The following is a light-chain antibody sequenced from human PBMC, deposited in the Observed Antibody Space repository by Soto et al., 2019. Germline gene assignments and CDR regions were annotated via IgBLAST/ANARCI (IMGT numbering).Light chain of an antibody. V-gene: IGKV3-15*01. Sequence: EIVMTQSPATLSVSPGEGATLSCRASQSISTNLAWYQQRPGQAPRLLIYGASTRATGVPARFSGSGPATEFTLTITSLQSEDFAVYYCQQYNDWPPLTFGQGTKVDIK. J-gene: IGKJ1*01. CDR1: QSISTN. CDR3: QQYNDWPPLT. CDR2: GAS.